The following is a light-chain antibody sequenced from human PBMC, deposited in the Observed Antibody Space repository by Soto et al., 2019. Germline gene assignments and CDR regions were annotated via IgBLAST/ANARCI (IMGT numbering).Light chain of an antibody. J-gene: IGKJ1*01. CDR1: QTVGGRY. CDR3: HQYVTSPWT. CDR2: GAS. Sequence: EIALTQSPGTLSLSPGERATRSCRASQTVGGRYLAWFKQKPGQAPRLLVYGASSRATGIPDRFSGSGSGTDLSLTITRLEPEDVAVYYWHQYVTSPWTLGQGTKVDIK. V-gene: IGKV3-20*01.